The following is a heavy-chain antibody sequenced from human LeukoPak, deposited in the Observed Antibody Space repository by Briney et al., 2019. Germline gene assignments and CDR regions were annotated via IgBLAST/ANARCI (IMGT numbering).Heavy chain of an antibody. V-gene: IGHV4-59*01. CDR3: ARVSLYVWGSYRYPPAGVFDY. CDR2: IYYNGST. Sequence: SETLSLTCTVSGGSISSYYWSWLRQPPGKGLEWIGYIYYNGSTNYYPSLKSRVTISVDTSKNQFSLKLSSVTAADTAVYYCARVSLYVWGSYRYPPAGVFDYWGQGTLVTVSS. J-gene: IGHJ4*02. D-gene: IGHD3-16*02. CDR1: GGSISSYY.